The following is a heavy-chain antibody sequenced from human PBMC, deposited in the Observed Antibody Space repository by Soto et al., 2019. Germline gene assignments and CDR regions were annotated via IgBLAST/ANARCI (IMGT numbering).Heavy chain of an antibody. CDR2: IYPGDSDS. V-gene: IGHV5-51*01. J-gene: IGHJ4*02. CDR3: AKHEGYCSTTTCSNFDY. D-gene: IGHD2-2*01. CDR1: GFTFTSYW. Sequence: GESLKISCKGSGFTFTSYWIAWVRQMPGKGLEWMGIIYPGDSDSSYRPSFQGQVTISADKSINTAYLHWSSLKASDTAIYYCAKHEGYCSTTTCSNFDYWGQGTLVTVSS.